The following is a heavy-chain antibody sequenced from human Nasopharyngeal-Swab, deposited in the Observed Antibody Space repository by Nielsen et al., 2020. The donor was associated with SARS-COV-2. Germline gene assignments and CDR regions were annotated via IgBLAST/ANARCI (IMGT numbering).Heavy chain of an antibody. Sequence: GSLRLSCAVSGGSISSSNWWSWVRQPPRKGLEWIGEIYHSGSTNYNPSLKSRVTISVDKSKNQFSLKLSSVTAADTAVYYCARDAPLGGMDVWGQGTTVTVSS. J-gene: IGHJ6*02. D-gene: IGHD3-16*01. V-gene: IGHV4-4*02. CDR3: ARDAPLGGMDV. CDR2: IYHSGST. CDR1: GGSISSSNW.